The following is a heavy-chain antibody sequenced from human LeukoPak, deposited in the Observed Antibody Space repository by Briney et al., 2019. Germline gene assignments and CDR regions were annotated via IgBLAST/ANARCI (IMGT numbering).Heavy chain of an antibody. CDR1: GYTLTELS. D-gene: IGHD6-13*01. V-gene: IGHV1-24*01. CDR2: FDPEDGET. Sequence: ASVKVSCKVSGYTLTELSMHWVRQAPGKGLEWMGGFDPEDGETIYAQKFQGRVTMTEDTSTDTAYMELSSLRSEDTAVYYCASFGVPRVAAAVLAFDIWGQGTMVTVSS. CDR3: ASFGVPRVAAAVLAFDI. J-gene: IGHJ3*02.